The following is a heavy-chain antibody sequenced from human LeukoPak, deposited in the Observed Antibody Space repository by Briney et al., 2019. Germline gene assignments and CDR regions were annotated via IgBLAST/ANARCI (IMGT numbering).Heavy chain of an antibody. V-gene: IGHV3-23*01. J-gene: IGHJ4*02. D-gene: IGHD3-9*01. CDR1: GFTCSSYA. Sequence: GGSLRLSCAASGFTCSSYAMSWVRQAPGKALEWVSAISGSGGSTYYADSVKGRFTISRDNSKNTLYLQMNSLRAEDTAVYYCAKEGAFDIYFDYWGQGTLVTVSS. CDR2: ISGSGGST. CDR3: AKEGAFDIYFDY.